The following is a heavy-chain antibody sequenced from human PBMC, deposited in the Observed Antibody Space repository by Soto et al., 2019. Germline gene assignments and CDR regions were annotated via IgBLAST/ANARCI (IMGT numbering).Heavy chain of an antibody. CDR1: GYTFASYD. D-gene: IGHD6-13*01. V-gene: IGHV1-18*01. Sequence: ASVKLSCKASGYTFASYDINWVRQAPGQGLEWMGWISTYNGNTNYAQNLQGRVTLTTDTSSSTAYMELRSLRSDDTAVYYCARVNPQYNGAADNWFDPWGQGTLVTVSS. CDR2: ISTYNGNT. J-gene: IGHJ5*02. CDR3: ARVNPQYNGAADNWFDP.